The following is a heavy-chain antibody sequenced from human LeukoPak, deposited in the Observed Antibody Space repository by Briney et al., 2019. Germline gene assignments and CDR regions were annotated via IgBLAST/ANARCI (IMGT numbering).Heavy chain of an antibody. V-gene: IGHV1-69*06. D-gene: IGHD1-1*01. CDR3: ARDQVQLERGWFDP. CDR1: GGTFNNYA. Sequence: ASVKVSCKASGGTFNNYAISWVRQAPGQGLEWMGGIIPVFGATTYARNFQGRVTITADKSTSTAYMKLSSLRSEDTAVYYCARDQVQLERGWFDPWGQGTLVTVSS. J-gene: IGHJ5*02. CDR2: IIPVFGAT.